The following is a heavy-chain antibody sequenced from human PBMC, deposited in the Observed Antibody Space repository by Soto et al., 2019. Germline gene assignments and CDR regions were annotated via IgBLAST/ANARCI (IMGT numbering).Heavy chain of an antibody. Sequence: EVQLVESGGGLVQPGRSLRLSCAASGFTFDDYAMHWVRQAPGKGLEWVSGINWNSGSINYADSVKGRFTISRDNAKNSLYLQMNSLRAEDTALYYCAKDSRSGSSGYYYGWFDPWGQGTLVNVSS. CDR1: GFTFDDYA. CDR2: INWNSGSI. V-gene: IGHV3-9*01. CDR3: AKDSRSGSSGYYYGWFDP. D-gene: IGHD3-22*01. J-gene: IGHJ5*02.